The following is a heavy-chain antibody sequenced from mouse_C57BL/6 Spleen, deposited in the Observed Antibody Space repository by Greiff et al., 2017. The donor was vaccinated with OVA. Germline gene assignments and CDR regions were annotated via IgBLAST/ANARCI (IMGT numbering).Heavy chain of an antibody. CDR3: ARHLDY. Sequence: EVMLVESGGGLVKPGGSLKLSCAASGFSFSSYTMSWVRQTQEKRLEWVATISGGGGNTFYPDSVKGRFTISRDNAKNTLYLQMSSLRYENTALYYCARHLDYWGQGTTLTVSS. V-gene: IGHV5-9*01. J-gene: IGHJ2*01. CDR1: GFSFSSYT. CDR2: ISGGGGNT.